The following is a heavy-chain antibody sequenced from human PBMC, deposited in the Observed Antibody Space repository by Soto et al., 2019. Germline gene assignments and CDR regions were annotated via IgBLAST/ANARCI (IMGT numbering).Heavy chain of an antibody. J-gene: IGHJ4*02. CDR3: ASGYKYPSDY. CDR2: IYSDGRT. D-gene: IGHD6-25*01. CDR1: GASVTSGGYY. Sequence: QVQLQESGPGLVKPSQTLSVTCTVSGASVTSGGYYWTWIRQHSGKGLEWIGHIYSDGRTYYSPPLKSRLTISLDMSKNQFSLRLTSVTVADTAVYYCASGYKYPSDYWGQGTLVAVSS. V-gene: IGHV4-31*03.